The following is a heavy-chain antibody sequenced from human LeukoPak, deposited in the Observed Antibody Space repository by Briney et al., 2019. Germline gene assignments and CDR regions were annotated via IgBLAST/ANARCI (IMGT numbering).Heavy chain of an antibody. CDR2: IVYSGST. V-gene: IGHV4-39*01. D-gene: IGHD3-9*01. Sequence: SETLSLTCTVSGGSIGSSSYYWGWIRQPLGKGLEWIGSIVYSGSTYYNPSLKSRVTISADTSENQFSLKLSSVTAADTAVYYCARHFFDWFRMKWFDPWGQGTLVTVSS. CDR3: ARHFFDWFRMKWFDP. CDR1: GGSIGSSSYY. J-gene: IGHJ5*02.